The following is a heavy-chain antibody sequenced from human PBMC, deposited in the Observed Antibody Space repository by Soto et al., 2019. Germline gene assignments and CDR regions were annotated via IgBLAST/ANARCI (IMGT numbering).Heavy chain of an antibody. J-gene: IGHJ4*02. D-gene: IGHD4-4*01. CDR3: ARARDPDYSSAIFFDI. Sequence: GSSPGLSCSDSGLTFSSRCMSLVRPASGKGLQWVSVIYSAGSTYYANSVKGRFTISRDISTNMVYLQMSSLTDDHTAVYYCARARDPDYSSAIFFDIWGQGALVTVYS. CDR1: GLTFSSRC. V-gene: IGHV3-53*01. CDR2: IYSAGST.